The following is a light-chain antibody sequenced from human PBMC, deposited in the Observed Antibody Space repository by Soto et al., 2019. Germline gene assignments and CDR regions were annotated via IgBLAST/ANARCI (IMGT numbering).Light chain of an antibody. J-gene: IGKJ4*01. V-gene: IGKV3-15*01. CDR2: GAS. CDR1: QSVTSN. CDR3: QQYNNWPPLT. Sequence: EIVMTQSPATLSASPGERATLSCRASQSVTSNLAWYQQKPGQAPRLLIHGASTRATGIPAGFSGSGSGTEFTLTISSLQSEDFAVYYCQQYNNWPPLTFGGGTKVEIK.